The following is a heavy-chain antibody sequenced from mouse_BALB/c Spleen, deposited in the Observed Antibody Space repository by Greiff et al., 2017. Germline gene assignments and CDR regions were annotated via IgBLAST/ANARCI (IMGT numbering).Heavy chain of an antibody. CDR1: GYSITSDYA. CDR2: ISYSGST. CDR3: ANYDGYYGKAMDY. V-gene: IGHV3-2*02. Sequence: EVQLQQSGPGLVKPSQSLSLTCTVTGYSITSDYAWNWIRQFPGNKLEWMGYISYSGSTSYNPSLKSRISITRDTSKNQFFLQLNSVTTEDTATYYGANYDGYYGKAMDYWGQGTSVTVSS. D-gene: IGHD2-3*01. J-gene: IGHJ4*01.